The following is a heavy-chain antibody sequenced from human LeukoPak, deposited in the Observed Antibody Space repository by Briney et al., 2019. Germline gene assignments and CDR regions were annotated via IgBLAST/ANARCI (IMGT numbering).Heavy chain of an antibody. D-gene: IGHD2-2*02. CDR1: GFTFSSYN. Sequence: GGSLRLSCAASGFTFSSYNMKWVRQAPGKGLEWVSSISISSSSIYYADSVKGRFTISRDNAKNSLYLQMNSLRAEDTAVYYCARGHCSTTTCYTKDDAFDIWGQGTMVTVSS. CDR3: ARGHCSTTTCYTKDDAFDI. V-gene: IGHV3-21*01. CDR2: ISISSSSI. J-gene: IGHJ3*02.